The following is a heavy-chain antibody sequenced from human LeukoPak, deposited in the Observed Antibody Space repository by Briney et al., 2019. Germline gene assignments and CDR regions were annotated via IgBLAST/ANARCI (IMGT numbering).Heavy chain of an antibody. Sequence: QPGGSLGLSCAASGFTFNNYEINWVRQAPGKGLEWVSYISRSGTTIYYADSVKGRFTISRDNAKNSLYLQMNSLRAEDTAVYHCARESATGTTLDYWGQGTLVTVSS. D-gene: IGHD1-1*01. CDR2: ISRSGTTI. CDR1: GFTFNNYE. CDR3: ARESATGTTLDY. V-gene: IGHV3-48*03. J-gene: IGHJ4*02.